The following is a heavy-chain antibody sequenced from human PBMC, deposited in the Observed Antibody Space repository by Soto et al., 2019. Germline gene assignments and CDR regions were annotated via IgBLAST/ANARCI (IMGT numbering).Heavy chain of an antibody. J-gene: IGHJ6*02. Sequence: SETLSLTCSVSGGSISSYYWSWIRQPPGKGLEWIGYIYYSGSTNYNPSLKSRVTISVDTSKNQFSLKLSSVTAADTAVYYCARLVVIPNYYYGMDVWGQGTTVTVSS. CDR2: IYYSGST. D-gene: IGHD3-22*01. CDR1: GGSISSYY. V-gene: IGHV4-59*01. CDR3: ARLVVIPNYYYGMDV.